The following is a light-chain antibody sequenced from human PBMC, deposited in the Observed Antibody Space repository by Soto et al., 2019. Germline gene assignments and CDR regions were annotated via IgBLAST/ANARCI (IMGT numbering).Light chain of an antibody. Sequence: EIVLTQSPGTLSLSPGERATLSCRASHSVSSTYLAWYQQKPGQAPRLLLYGASSRATGIPDRFSGSGSGTDFTLTISRLESEDFAVYYCQQYGSSPPYTFGQGTKLEIK. J-gene: IGKJ2*01. V-gene: IGKV3-20*01. CDR2: GAS. CDR3: QQYGSSPPYT. CDR1: HSVSSTY.